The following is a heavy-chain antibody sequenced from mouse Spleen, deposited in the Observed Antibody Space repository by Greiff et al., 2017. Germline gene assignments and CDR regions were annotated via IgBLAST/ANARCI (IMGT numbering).Heavy chain of an antibody. J-gene: IGHJ3*01. V-gene: IGHV5-16*01. CDR2: INYDGSST. CDR1: GFTFSDYY. D-gene: IGHD2-1*01. CDR3: ARDNGNYEGTVWFAY. Sequence: EVKVEESEGGLVQPGSSMKLSCTASGFTFSDYYMAWVRQVPEKGLEWVANINYDGSSTYYLDSLKSRFIISRDNAKNILYLQMSSLKSEDTATYYCARDNGNYEGTVWFAYWGQGTLVTVSA.